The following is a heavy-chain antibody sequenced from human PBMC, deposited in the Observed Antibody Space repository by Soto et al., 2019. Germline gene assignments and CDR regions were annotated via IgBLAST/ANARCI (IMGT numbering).Heavy chain of an antibody. CDR1: GGSISSSNW. CDR3: ARGRYYDILTGYTTGPYGMDV. CDR2: IYHSGST. Sequence: PSETLSLTCAVSGGSISSSNWWSWVRQPPGKGLEWIGEIYHSGSTNYNPSLKSRVTISVDKSKNQFSLKLSSVTAADTAVYYCARGRYYDILTGYTTGPYGMDVWGQGTTVTVS. J-gene: IGHJ6*02. D-gene: IGHD3-9*01. V-gene: IGHV4-4*02.